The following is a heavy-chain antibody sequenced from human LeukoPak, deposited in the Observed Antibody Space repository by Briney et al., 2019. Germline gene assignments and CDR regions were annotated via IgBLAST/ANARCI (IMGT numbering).Heavy chain of an antibody. CDR1: GFTFSSYA. J-gene: IGHJ4*02. Sequence: GGSLRLSCAASGFTFSSYAMSWVRQAPGKGLEWVSSISSSSSYIYYADSVKGRFTISRDNAKNSLYLQMNSLRAEGTAVYYCAIKGVVGASTDFDYQGQGTLATASS. V-gene: IGHV3-21*01. D-gene: IGHD1-26*01. CDR3: AIKGVVGASTDFDY. CDR2: ISSSSSYI.